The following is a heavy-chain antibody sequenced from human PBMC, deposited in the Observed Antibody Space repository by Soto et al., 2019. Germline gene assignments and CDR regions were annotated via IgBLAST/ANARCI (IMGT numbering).Heavy chain of an antibody. D-gene: IGHD4-4*01. CDR3: ATFMTETSPGWGRASEY. V-gene: IGHV3-23*01. Sequence: GGSLRLSCATSGFNFNNSSMSWVRQAPGERIEWVSFISSSGGTTYYADSVKGRFTIPRDNSTNTVLLQTHTLGAEDTAIYYCATFMTETSPGWGRASEYWGQGTRVTAPQ. CDR2: ISSSGGTT. CDR1: GFNFNNSS. J-gene: IGHJ4*02.